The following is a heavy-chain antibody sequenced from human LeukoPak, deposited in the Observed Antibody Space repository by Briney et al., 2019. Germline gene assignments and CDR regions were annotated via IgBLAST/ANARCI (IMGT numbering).Heavy chain of an antibody. J-gene: IGHJ3*02. D-gene: IGHD2-8*01. CDR3: ARGRVSAFDI. CDR2: TYYRTKRYI. Sequence: SQTLSLTCALSGDSVSSNSVAWHWLRQSPSRGPEWLGRTYYRTKRYIDYADSVTSRITISPDTSKHQFSLQLNSMTPEDTAIYDCARGRVSAFDIWGQGTMGTVSS. V-gene: IGHV6-1*01. CDR1: GDSVSSNSVA.